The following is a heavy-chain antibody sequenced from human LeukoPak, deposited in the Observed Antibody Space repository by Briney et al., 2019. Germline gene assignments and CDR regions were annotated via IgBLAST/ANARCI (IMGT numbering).Heavy chain of an antibody. J-gene: IGHJ3*02. CDR2: ISASGGST. Sequence: GGSLRLSCAASGFTFSSYSMNWVRQAPGKGLEWVSAISASGGSTYYADSVKGRFTISRDNSKNTLYLQMNSLRAEDSAVYYCAKSQRSGWNDAFDIWGQGTKVTVSS. CDR3: AKSQRSGWNDAFDI. V-gene: IGHV3-23*01. D-gene: IGHD1-1*01. CDR1: GFTFSSYS.